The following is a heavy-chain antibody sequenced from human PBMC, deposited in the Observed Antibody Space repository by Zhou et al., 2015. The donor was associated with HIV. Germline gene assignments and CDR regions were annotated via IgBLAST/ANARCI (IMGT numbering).Heavy chain of an antibody. V-gene: IGHV1-69*02. CDR3: ASIYGGDSS. Sequence: QVQLVQSGAEVKKPGVLGEGLLRRLLEVTFGSNTIIWVRQAPGQGLEWMGRFLPFFGIPNYAQKFQGRVTMTADKSTNTAYMELSSLRSEDTALYFCASIYGGDSSWGQGTLVTVSS. J-gene: IGHJ5*02. CDR2: FLPFFGIP. CDR1: EVTFGSNT. D-gene: IGHD4-23*01.